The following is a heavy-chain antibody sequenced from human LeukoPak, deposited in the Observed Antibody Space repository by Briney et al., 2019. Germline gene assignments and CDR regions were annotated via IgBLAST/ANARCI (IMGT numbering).Heavy chain of an antibody. J-gene: IGHJ4*02. CDR3: VRRGLDY. Sequence: ASVTVSFTASGYTFTSHGISWVRQAPGQGLEWMGWISAYNGKTDYAQKLQGRVTMTTDTSTTTAYMELRSLRSDDAAVYYCVRRGLDYWGQGTLVTVSS. V-gene: IGHV1-18*04. CDR2: ISAYNGKT. CDR1: GYTFTSHG.